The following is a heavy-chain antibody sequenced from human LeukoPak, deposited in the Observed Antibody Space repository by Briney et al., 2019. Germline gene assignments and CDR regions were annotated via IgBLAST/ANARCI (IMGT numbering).Heavy chain of an antibody. Sequence: TGGSLRPSCAASGFSFSNYGMHWVRQAPAKGLEWVAVIWSNGINRYYADSVKGRFTFSRDNSKNTLSLQMNSLRAEDTAVYYCVKERGPFDGFDVWGQGTMVTVSS. CDR3: VKERGPFDGFDV. J-gene: IGHJ3*01. CDR2: IWSNGINR. V-gene: IGHV3-33*06. CDR1: GFSFSNYG.